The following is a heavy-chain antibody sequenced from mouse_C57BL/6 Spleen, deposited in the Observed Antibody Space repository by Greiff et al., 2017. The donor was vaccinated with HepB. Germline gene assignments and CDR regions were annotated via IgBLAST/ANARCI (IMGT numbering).Heavy chain of an antibody. CDR3: ARSTRDAWFAY. J-gene: IGHJ3*01. D-gene: IGHD3-3*01. CDR2: IDPSDSYT. CDR1: GYTFTSYW. V-gene: IGHV1-59*01. Sequence: QVQLKQPGAELVRPGTSVKLSCKASGYTFTSYWMHWVKQRPGQGLEWIGVIDPSDSYTNYNQKFKGKATLTVDTSSSTAYMQLSSLTSEDSAVYYCARSTRDAWFAYWGQGTLVTVSA.